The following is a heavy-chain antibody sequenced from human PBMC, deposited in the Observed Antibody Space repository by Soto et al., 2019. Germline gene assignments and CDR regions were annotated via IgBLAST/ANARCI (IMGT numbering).Heavy chain of an antibody. CDR2: INVANGNT. J-gene: IGHJ4*02. D-gene: IGHD3-9*01. Sequence: QVHLVQSGAGVRKPGASVTLSCKTSGYTFSDYAIHWVRQAPGQRPEWMGWINVANGNTKYSPKCQGRVTFTSDTSASTAYMVVSSLRSEDTAVYYCAREYFDMLTGFYSHDYWGQGTLVTVSS. CDR1: GYTFSDYA. V-gene: IGHV1-3*01. CDR3: AREYFDMLTGFYSHDY.